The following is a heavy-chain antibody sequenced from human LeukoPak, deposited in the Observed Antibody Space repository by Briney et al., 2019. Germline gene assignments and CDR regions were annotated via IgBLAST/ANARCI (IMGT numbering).Heavy chain of an antibody. V-gene: IGHV3-7*01. CDR1: GFTFSSYW. D-gene: IGHD4-17*01. CDR3: ARDFIRRRTVTTAAFDI. CDR2: IKQDGSEK. Sequence: GGSLRLSCAASGFTFSSYWMSWVRQAPGKGLEWVANIKQDGSEKYYVDSVKGRFTISRDNAKNSLYLQMNSLRAEDTAVYYCARDFIRRRTVTTAAFDIWGQGTMVTVSS. J-gene: IGHJ3*02.